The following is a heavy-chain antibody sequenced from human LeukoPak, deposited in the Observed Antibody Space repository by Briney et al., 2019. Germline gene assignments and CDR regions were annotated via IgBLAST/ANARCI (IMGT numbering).Heavy chain of an antibody. CDR1: GFTFSGYG. J-gene: IGHJ3*02. Sequence: GGSLRLSCAASGFTFSGYGMSWVRQAPGKGLKWVSAISGSGGSTYYADSVKGRFTISGDNAKNTQYLQMNSLRAEDTAVYYCTRSGRGGAFDIWGQGTMVTVSS. CDR2: ISGSGGST. D-gene: IGHD1-26*01. V-gene: IGHV3-23*01. CDR3: TRSGRGGAFDI.